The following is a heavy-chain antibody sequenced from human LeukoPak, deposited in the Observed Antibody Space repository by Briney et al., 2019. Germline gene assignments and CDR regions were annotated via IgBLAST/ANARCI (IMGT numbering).Heavy chain of an antibody. V-gene: IGHV4-59*08. D-gene: IGHD6-19*01. Sequence: PSETLSLTCTVSGGSISSYYWSWIRQPPGKGLEWIGYIYYSGCTNYNPSLKSRVTISVDTSKNQFSLKLSSVTAADTAVYYCATGIAVAGSNAFDIWGQGTMVTVSS. CDR1: GGSISSYY. CDR2: IYYSGCT. CDR3: ATGIAVAGSNAFDI. J-gene: IGHJ3*02.